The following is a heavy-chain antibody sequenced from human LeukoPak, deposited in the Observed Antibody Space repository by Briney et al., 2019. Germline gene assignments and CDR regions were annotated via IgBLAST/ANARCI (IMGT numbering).Heavy chain of an antibody. CDR2: IRSKAYGGTT. V-gene: IGHV3-49*04. D-gene: IGHD3-3*01. CDR1: GFTFGDYA. CDR3: TRARTIFGVVKGGPDAFDI. Sequence: PGGSLRLSCTVSGFTFGDYAMSWVRQAPGKGLEWVGFIRSKAYGGTTEYAASVKGRFTISRDDSKSIAYLQMNSLKTEDTAVYYCTRARTIFGVVKGGPDAFDIWGQGTMVTVSS. J-gene: IGHJ3*02.